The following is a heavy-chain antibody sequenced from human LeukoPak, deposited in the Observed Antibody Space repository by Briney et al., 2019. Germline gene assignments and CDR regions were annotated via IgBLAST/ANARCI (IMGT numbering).Heavy chain of an antibody. J-gene: IGHJ5*02. D-gene: IGHD6-13*01. CDR3: AREGYSSSWYWFDP. CDR2: IWYDGSSK. V-gene: IGHV3-33*01. Sequence: PGGSLRLSCAASGFTFSSYGMHWVRQAPGKGLEWVAVIWYDGSSKYYADSVKGRFTISRDNSKNTLYLQMNSLRAEDTAVYYCAREGYSSSWYWFDPWGQGTLVTVSS. CDR1: GFTFSSYG.